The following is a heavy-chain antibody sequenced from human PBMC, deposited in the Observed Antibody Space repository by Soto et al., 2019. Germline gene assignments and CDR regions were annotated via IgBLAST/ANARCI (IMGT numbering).Heavy chain of an antibody. CDR3: AGASGYPISFDY. V-gene: IGHV4-59*01. CDR1: GGSISSYS. Sequence: QVQLQESGPGLVKPSETLSLTCTVSGGSISSYSWSWIRQPPGKGLECIGYIYYSGSTNYYPSLKSRVSISVETSKNRFSLKLSSVTAADKAVYYGAGASGYPISFDYWGQGTLVTVSS. CDR2: IYYSGST. J-gene: IGHJ4*02. D-gene: IGHD3-3*01.